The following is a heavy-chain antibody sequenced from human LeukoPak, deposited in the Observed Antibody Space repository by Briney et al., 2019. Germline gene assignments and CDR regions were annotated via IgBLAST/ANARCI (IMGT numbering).Heavy chain of an antibody. J-gene: IGHJ5*02. Sequence: SETLSLTCTVSGGSISSYYWSWIRQPPGKGLEWIGYIYYSGSTNYNPSLKSRVTISVDTSKNQFSLKLSSVTAADTAVYYCAREGYSSSWSGGFDPWGQGTLVTVSS. CDR1: GGSISSYY. CDR2: IYYSGST. V-gene: IGHV4-59*01. CDR3: AREGYSSSWSGGFDP. D-gene: IGHD6-13*01.